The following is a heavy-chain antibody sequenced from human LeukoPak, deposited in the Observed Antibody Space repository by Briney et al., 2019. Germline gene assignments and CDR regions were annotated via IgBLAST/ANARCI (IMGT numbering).Heavy chain of an antibody. J-gene: IGHJ4*02. Sequence: GGSLRLSCAASGCTLSNFNLNWVRQAPGKGPEWVSSISGSGIYIYYADSVKGRFTISRDNTKNSLYLQMNSLRAEDTAVYYCARVTGGNAGSGNFDFWGQGTLVTVSS. CDR3: ARVTGGNAGSGNFDF. CDR1: GCTLSNFN. D-gene: IGHD4-23*01. V-gene: IGHV3-21*01. CDR2: ISGSGIYI.